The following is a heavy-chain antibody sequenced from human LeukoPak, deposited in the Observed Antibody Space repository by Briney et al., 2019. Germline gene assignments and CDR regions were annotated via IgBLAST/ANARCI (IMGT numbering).Heavy chain of an antibody. CDR2: IRYDGSNK. D-gene: IGHD3-3*01. CDR3: VRVWLLFPNWFDP. V-gene: IGHV3-30*02. Sequence: GGSLRLSCAASGFTFSSYGMHWVRQAPGKGLEWVAFIRYDGSNKHYADSVKGRFTISRDNSKNTLYLQMNSLRAEDTAVYYCVRVWLLFPNWFDPWGQGTLVTVSS. CDR1: GFTFSSYG. J-gene: IGHJ5*02.